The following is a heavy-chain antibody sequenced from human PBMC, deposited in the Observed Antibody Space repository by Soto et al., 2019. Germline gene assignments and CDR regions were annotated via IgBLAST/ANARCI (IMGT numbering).Heavy chain of an antibody. CDR2: INGGNGDT. Sequence: ASVKVSCKAPGYTFTTYGIHWVRQAPGKRLERMGWINGGNGDTKYSQKFQGRVTITRDTSASTAYMELSSLRSEDTSVYYCARDSERVQVPSTGWFDPWGQGTVVTVSS. V-gene: IGHV1-3*01. D-gene: IGHD1-1*01. J-gene: IGHJ5*02. CDR1: GYTFTTYG. CDR3: ARDSERVQVPSTGWFDP.